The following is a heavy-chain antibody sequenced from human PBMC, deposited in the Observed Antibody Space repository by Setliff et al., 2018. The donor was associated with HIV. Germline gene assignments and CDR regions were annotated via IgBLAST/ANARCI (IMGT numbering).Heavy chain of an antibody. D-gene: IGHD6-25*01. CDR2: INHSGST. J-gene: IGHJ6*03. Sequence: PSETLSLTCAVYGGSFSGYYWSWIRQPPGKGLEWIGEINHSGSTNYNPSLKSRVTISVDTSRNQFSLKLSSVTAADTAVYYCARHKGDARHERYMDVWGKGTTVTVSS. CDR1: GGSFSGYY. CDR3: ARHKGDARHERYMDV. V-gene: IGHV4-34*01.